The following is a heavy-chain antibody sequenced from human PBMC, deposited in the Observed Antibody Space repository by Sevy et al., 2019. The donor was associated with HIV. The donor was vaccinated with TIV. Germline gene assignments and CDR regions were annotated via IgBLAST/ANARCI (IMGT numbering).Heavy chain of an antibody. CDR1: GGTFSSYA. D-gene: IGHD2-2*01. Sequence: ASVKVSCKASGGTFSSYAISWVRQAPGQGLEWMGGIIPIFGTANYAQKFQGRVTITADKSMSTAYMELSSLRSEDTAVYYCARSVPAAMTGFYYYYYYMDVWGKGTTVTVSS. V-gene: IGHV1-69*06. J-gene: IGHJ6*03. CDR3: ARSVPAAMTGFYYYYYYMDV. CDR2: IIPIFGTA.